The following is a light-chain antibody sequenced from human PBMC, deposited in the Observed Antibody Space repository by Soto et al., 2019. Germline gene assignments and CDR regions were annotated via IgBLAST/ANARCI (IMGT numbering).Light chain of an antibody. J-gene: IGKJ1*01. CDR3: HQYHYWWT. Sequence: EIVMTQPPATLSVSPGERVTLSCSASQSVSGHLAWYQQKPGQAPRLIISGASTRATGIPARFSGSGSGTEFTLTISSLQSEDFAVYYCHQYHYWWTFGQGTKVDIK. CDR2: GAS. V-gene: IGKV3-15*01. CDR1: QSVSGH.